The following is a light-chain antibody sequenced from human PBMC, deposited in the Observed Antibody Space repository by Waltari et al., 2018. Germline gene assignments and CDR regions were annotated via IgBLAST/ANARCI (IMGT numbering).Light chain of an antibody. J-gene: IGKJ4*01. CDR2: DAS. V-gene: IGKV3-11*01. CDR3: QQRSDWSFT. CDR1: QSVNSY. Sequence: EIVLTQSPATLSLSPGERATLSCRASQSVNSYLAWYQQKCGQAPRLLIYDASNRATGIPARFSGSGSGTDFSLTISSLEPEDFAVYYCQQRSDWSFTFGGGTKVEIK.